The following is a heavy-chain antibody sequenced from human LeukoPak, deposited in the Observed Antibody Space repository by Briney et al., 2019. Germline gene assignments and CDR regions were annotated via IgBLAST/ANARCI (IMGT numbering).Heavy chain of an antibody. D-gene: IGHD2-15*01. CDR3: ASEYCSGGSCNYYYGMDV. V-gene: IGHV4-39*01. CDR2: IYYSGST. Sequence: SETLSLTCTVSGGSISSSSYYWGWIRQPPGKGLEWIGSIYYSGSTYYNPSLKSRVTISVDTSKNQFSLKLSSVTAADTAVYYCASEYCSGGSCNYYYGMDVWGQGTTVTVSS. CDR1: GGSISSSSYY. J-gene: IGHJ6*02.